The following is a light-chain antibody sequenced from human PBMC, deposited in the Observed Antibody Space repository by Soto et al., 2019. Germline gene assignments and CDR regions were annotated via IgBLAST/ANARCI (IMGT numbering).Light chain of an antibody. J-gene: IGKJ1*01. CDR1: QSISRT. CDR2: DAS. Sequence: EIMLTKSPDTVSGSTGERATGACRASQSISRTLAWYQQKSGQPPRLLIYDASTRATGFPARFSGSGSGTAFTLTINSLQSEDFAVYYCQQYNNWLRTFCHASKVDVK. V-gene: IGKV3D-15*01. CDR3: QQYNNWLRT.